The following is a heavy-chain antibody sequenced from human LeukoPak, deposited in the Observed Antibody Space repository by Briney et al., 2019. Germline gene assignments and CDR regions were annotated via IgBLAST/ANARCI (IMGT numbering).Heavy chain of an antibody. J-gene: IGHJ6*02. CDR3: AKLSQPYYYYAMDV. Sequence: PGGSLRLSCAASGFTFSSSDMHWVRQAPGKGLEWVAVISYDATNKYYADSVKGRFTLSRDNSKNTLYLQTNTLRPEDTAVYYCAKLSQPYYYYAMDVWGQGTTVTLSS. V-gene: IGHV3-30*18. CDR1: GFTFSSSD. D-gene: IGHD2-2*01. CDR2: ISYDATNK.